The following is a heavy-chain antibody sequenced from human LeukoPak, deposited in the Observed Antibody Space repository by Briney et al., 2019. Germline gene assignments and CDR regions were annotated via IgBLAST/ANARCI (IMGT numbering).Heavy chain of an antibody. CDR3: AKDIEEWLVKGGGCFDY. CDR1: GSIFSNSA. CDR2: ISYDGSNK. J-gene: IGHJ4*02. Sequence: PGGSLRLSCAASGSIFSNSAMHWVRQAPGKGLEWVAVISYDGSNKYYADSVKGRFTISRDNSKNTLYLQMNSLRAEDTAVYYCAKDIEEWLVKGGGCFDYWGQGTLVTVSS. V-gene: IGHV3-30*18. D-gene: IGHD6-19*01.